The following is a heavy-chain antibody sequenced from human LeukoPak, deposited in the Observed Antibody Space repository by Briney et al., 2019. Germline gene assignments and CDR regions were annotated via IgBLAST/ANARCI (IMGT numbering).Heavy chain of an antibody. V-gene: IGHV3-23*01. CDR3: AKAYYDILTGYYSLFDY. CDR2: ITGSGGSI. CDR1: GFTFSSYA. D-gene: IGHD3-9*01. Sequence: GGSLRLSCAASGFTFSSYAMSWVRQAPGKGLEWVSDITGSGGSIYYADSVKGRFTISRDNSKNTLYLQMNSLRAEDTAVYYCAKAYYDILTGYYSLFDYWGQGTLVTVSS. J-gene: IGHJ4*02.